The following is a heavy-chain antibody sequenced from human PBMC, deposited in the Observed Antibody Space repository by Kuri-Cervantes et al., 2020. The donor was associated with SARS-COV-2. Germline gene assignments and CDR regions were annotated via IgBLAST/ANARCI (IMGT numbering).Heavy chain of an antibody. J-gene: IGHJ4*02. CDR1: GFTFSDCE. V-gene: IGHV3-15*07. Sequence: GGSLRLSCVVSGFTFSDCEMNWVRQAPGKGLEWVGRIKSKTDGGTTDYAAPVKGRFTISRDDSKNTLYLQMNSLKTEDTAVYYCTRNDFWSGYYADYWGQGTLVTVSS. CDR3: TRNDFWSGYYADY. CDR2: IKSKTDGGTT. D-gene: IGHD3-3*01.